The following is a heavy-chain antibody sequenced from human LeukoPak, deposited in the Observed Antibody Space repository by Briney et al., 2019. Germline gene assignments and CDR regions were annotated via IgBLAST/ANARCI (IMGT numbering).Heavy chain of an antibody. CDR1: GYTFTTSW. CDR2: IYAGNSDT. Sequence: GESLKISCQGFGYTFTTSWIGWGRRLPGKGLEWMAIIYAGNSDTKYSPSFQGQVSISTDRSISTAYLQWSSLQASDTAIYYCAILNHPDGRVYWGQGTLVTVSS. D-gene: IGHD5-24*01. J-gene: IGHJ4*02. V-gene: IGHV5-51*01. CDR3: AILNHPDGRVY.